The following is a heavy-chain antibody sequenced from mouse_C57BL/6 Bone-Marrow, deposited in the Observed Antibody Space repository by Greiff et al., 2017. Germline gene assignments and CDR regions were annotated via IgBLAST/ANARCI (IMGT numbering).Heavy chain of an antibody. J-gene: IGHJ1*03. CDR2: IRLKSDNYAT. V-gene: IGHV6-3*01. CDR3: TRLYGSSYWYFDV. CDR1: GFTFSNYW. D-gene: IGHD1-1*01. Sequence: EVKLVESGGGLVQPGGSLKLSCVASGFTFSNYWMNWVRQSPEKGLEWVAQIRLKSDNYATHYAESVKGRFTISRDDSKSSVYLQMINLRAEDTGIYYCTRLYGSSYWYFDVWGTGTTVTVSS.